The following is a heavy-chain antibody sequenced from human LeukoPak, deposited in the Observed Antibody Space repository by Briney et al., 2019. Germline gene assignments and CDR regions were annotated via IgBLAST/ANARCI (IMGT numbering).Heavy chain of an antibody. V-gene: IGHV4-59*01. CDR2: IYYSGST. J-gene: IGHJ3*02. CDR1: GGSISSYY. D-gene: IGHD1-1*01. CDR3: ARASTPYAFEI. Sequence: SETLSLTCTVSGGSISSYYWSWIRQPPGKGLEWIGYIYYSGSTNYNPSLKSRVTISVDTSKSQFSLKLRSVTAADTAVYYCARASTPYAFEIWGQGTMVTVSS.